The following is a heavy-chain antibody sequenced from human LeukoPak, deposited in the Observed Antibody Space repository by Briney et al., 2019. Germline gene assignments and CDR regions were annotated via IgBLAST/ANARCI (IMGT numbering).Heavy chain of an antibody. J-gene: IGHJ4*02. D-gene: IGHD3-10*01. CDR1: GFTFSSYA. CDR2: ISGSGGST. Sequence: GGSLRLSCAASGFTFSSYAMSWVRQAPGKGLEWVSAISGSGGSTYYADSVKGRFTISRDNSKNTLYLQMNSLRAEDTAVYYCAKDLRGLSGWFGELLGYFDYWGQGTLVTVSS. CDR3: AKDLRGLSGWFGELLGYFDY. V-gene: IGHV3-23*01.